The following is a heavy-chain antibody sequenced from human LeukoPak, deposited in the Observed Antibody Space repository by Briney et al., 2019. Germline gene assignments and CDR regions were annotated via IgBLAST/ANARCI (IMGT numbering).Heavy chain of an antibody. V-gene: IGHV3-11*03. J-gene: IGHJ4*02. D-gene: IGHD6-13*01. Sequence: GGSLRLSCAASGFTFSDYYMNWIRQAPGKGLEWVSYISSSSVYTNFADSVQGRFTISRDNAKTSLYLQMSSLRADDTAVYYCVAAAGRDHFDYWGQGALVTVSS. CDR1: GFTFSDYY. CDR2: ISSSSVYT. CDR3: VAAAGRDHFDY.